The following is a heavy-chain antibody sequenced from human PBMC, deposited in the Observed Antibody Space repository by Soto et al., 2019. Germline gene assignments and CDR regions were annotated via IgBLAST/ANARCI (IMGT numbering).Heavy chain of an antibody. CDR2: MSGSGGST. D-gene: IGHD3-3*02. V-gene: IGHV3-23*01. CDR3: VKDLGYSLFAMGGGMDV. Sequence: EVQLLESGGGFVQPGGSMRLSCVASGFTFNNYAMNWVRQAPGKGPEWVSVMSGSGGSTFYADSVRGRFTTSRDTSKHTVHLQMDRLRVEDTAIYYCVKDLGYSLFAMGGGMDVWGQGTTVTVSS. J-gene: IGHJ6*02. CDR1: GFTFNNYA.